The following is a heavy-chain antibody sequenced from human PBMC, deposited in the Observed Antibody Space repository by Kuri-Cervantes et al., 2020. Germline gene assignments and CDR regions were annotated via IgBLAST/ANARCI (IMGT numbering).Heavy chain of an antibody. J-gene: IGHJ5*02. CDR1: GFTFRSYR. D-gene: IGHD1-7*01. V-gene: IGHV3-21*01. Sequence: GESLKISCAASGFTFRSYRANWVRQAPGKGLEWVSSISEGGSHIYYADSVKGRFTISRDNADNSLYLQMNSLRVADTAVYYCASAVEAVTGTTSWGQGALVTVSS. CDR2: ISEGGSHI. CDR3: ASAVEAVTGTTS.